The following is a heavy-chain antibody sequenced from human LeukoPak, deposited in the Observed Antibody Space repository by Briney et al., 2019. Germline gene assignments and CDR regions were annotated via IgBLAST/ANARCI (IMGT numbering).Heavy chain of an antibody. CDR3: ARGGSGRKYYYKDV. CDR2: IYRDGSEK. D-gene: IGHD1-26*01. Sequence: GGSLRLSCAASRFTLSGYWMSWVRQAPGKGLEWVANIYRDGSEKYYVDSVKGRFTISRDNAKNSLYLQMNSLGVDDTAVYYCARGGSGRKYYYKDVWGKGTTVTVSS. CDR1: RFTLSGYW. J-gene: IGHJ6*03. V-gene: IGHV3-7*04.